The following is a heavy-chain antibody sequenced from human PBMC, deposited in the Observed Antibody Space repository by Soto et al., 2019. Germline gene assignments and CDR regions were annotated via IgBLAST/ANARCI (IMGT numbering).Heavy chain of an antibody. D-gene: IGHD5-12*01. J-gene: IGHJ4*02. V-gene: IGHV3-74*01. CDR1: EGPRRSYW. CDR3: ARGNSGYGNFDY. Sequence: GGPKRLSSTAAEGPRRSYWMHWVRTAPGKGLVWVSRIKSDGSTTSYADSVKGRFTISRDNAENTLYLQMNSLRVEDTGVYYCARGNSGYGNFDYWGQGILVT. CDR2: IKSDGSTT.